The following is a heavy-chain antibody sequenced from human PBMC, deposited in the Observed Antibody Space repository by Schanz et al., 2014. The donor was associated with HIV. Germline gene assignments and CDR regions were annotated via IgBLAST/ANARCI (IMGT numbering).Heavy chain of an antibody. CDR2: INPKNGYT. V-gene: IGHV1-2*02. CDR1: GYTFSDYF. J-gene: IGHJ5*01. D-gene: IGHD1-1*01. Sequence: QVQLVQSGAEVKKPGASVTVSCKASGYTFSDYFMHWVRQAPGQGLEWMGWINPKNGYTRFARKFQGRVTMTRDTSINTVYMELSRLRHDDTAVYFCTRSQFQLHWLDSWGQGTLVTVSS. CDR3: TRSQFQLHWLDS.